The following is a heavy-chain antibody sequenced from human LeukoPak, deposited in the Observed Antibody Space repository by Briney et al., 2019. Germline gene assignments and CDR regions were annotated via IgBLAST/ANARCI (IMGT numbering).Heavy chain of an antibody. V-gene: IGHV4-34*01. Sequence: PSETLSLTCAVYGGSFSGYYWSWIRQPPGKGLEWIGEINHSGSTNYNPSLKSRVTISVDTSKNQFSLKLSSVTAADTAVYYCARLLVRGVIMRRRQNLFDYWGQGTLVTVSS. J-gene: IGHJ4*02. D-gene: IGHD3-10*01. CDR3: ARLLVRGVIMRRRQNLFDY. CDR2: INHSGST. CDR1: GGSFSGYY.